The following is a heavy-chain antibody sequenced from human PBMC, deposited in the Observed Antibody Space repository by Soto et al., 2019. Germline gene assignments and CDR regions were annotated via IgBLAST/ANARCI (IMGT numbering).Heavy chain of an antibody. CDR3: AGCGYISGWYCYFDF. CDR1: RFTFTTYA. J-gene: IGHJ4*01. CDR2: MSSDGTNE. D-gene: IGHD6-19*01. V-gene: IGHV3-30-3*01. Sequence: GGSLRLSCAASRFTFTTYAMNWVRQAPGKGLEWVALMSSDGTNEHYADSVRGRFTVSRDNSRNTLFLQMNNLRTDDTAVYYGAGCGYISGWYCYFDFWGLGTLVTVSS.